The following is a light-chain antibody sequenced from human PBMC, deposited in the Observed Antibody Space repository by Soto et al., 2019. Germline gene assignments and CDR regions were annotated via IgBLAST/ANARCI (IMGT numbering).Light chain of an antibody. CDR2: GAS. V-gene: IGKV3-20*01. Sequence: EIVLTQSPVTLPASLGGRATLSCRASQSVSSSYLAWYQQRPGQAPRLLIYGASSRATGIPDRFSGSGSGTDFTLTITRLEPEDFAVYYCQQYGSSRWTFGQGTKVDIK. CDR3: QQYGSSRWT. CDR1: QSVSSSY. J-gene: IGKJ1*01.